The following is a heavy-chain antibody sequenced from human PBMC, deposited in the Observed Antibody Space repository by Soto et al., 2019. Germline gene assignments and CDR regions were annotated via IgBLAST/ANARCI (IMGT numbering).Heavy chain of an antibody. CDR2: ISAYNGNT. CDR3: ARGKLHIVVVQELDY. V-gene: IGHV1-18*01. Sequence: ASVKVSCKASGYTFTSYGISWVRQAPGQGLEWMGWISAYNGNTNYAQKLQGRVTMTTDTSTSTAYMELRSLRSDDPAVYYCARGKLHIVVVQELDYWGQGTLVTVSS. D-gene: IGHD2-2*01. CDR1: GYTFTSYG. J-gene: IGHJ4*02.